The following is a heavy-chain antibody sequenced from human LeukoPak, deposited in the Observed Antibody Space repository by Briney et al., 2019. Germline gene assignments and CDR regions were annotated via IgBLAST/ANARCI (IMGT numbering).Heavy chain of an antibody. CDR2: INPNSGGT. V-gene: IGHV1-2*02. Sequence: ASVKVSCKASGYTFTGYYMHWVRQAPGQGLEWMGWINPNSGGTNYAQKFQGRVTMTRDTSISTAYMELSRLRSDDTAVYYCARNYYGSGSYYRLTLNWFDPWGQGTLVTVSS. D-gene: IGHD3-10*01. CDR3: ARNYYGSGSYYRLTLNWFDP. CDR1: GYTFTGYY. J-gene: IGHJ5*02.